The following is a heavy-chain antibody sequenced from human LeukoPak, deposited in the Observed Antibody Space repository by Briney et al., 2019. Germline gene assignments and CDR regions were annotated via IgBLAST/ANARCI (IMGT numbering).Heavy chain of an antibody. CDR1: GFTFSSYA. J-gene: IGHJ4*02. D-gene: IGHD3-16*02. CDR2: ISGSGGST. CDR3: AKDTSRRYLPTYFDY. V-gene: IGHV3-23*01. Sequence: GGSLRLSCAASGFTFSSYAMSWVRQAPGKGLEWVSAISGSGGSTYYADSVKGRFTISRDNSKNTLYLQMNSLRAEDTAVYYCAKDTSRRYLPTYFDYWGQGTLVSVSS.